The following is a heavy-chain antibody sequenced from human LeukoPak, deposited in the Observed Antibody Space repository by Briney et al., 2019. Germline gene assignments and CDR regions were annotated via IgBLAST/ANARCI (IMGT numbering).Heavy chain of an antibody. D-gene: IGHD6-13*01. V-gene: IGHV1-24*01. CDR1: GYTLTELS. J-gene: IGHJ6*02. CDR3: ARKEEDSSSWYWTGYPYYGMDV. Sequence: ASVKVSCTVSGYTLTELSIHWVRQAPGKGLEWMGGFDYEDGETIYAQMLQGRVTMTEDTSTDTAYMELSSLRSEDTAVYYCARKEEDSSSWYWTGYPYYGMDVWGQGTTVTVSS. CDR2: FDYEDGET.